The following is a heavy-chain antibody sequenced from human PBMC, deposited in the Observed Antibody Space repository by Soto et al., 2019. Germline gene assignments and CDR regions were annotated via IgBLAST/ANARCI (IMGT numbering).Heavy chain of an antibody. Sequence: QVQLQESGPGLVKPSQTLSLTCTVSGGSISSGDYYWSWIRQPPGKGLEWIGYIYYSGSTYYKSSHKSRVIISIDTSTNQFSLKLRSVTAADTAVYYCARKGWPDVFDIWGQGAMVTVSS. V-gene: IGHV4-30-4*01. CDR3: ARKGWPDVFDI. CDR2: IYYSGST. CDR1: GGSISSGDYY. J-gene: IGHJ3*02.